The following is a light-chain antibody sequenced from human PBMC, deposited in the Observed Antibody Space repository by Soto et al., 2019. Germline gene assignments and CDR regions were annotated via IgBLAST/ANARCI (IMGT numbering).Light chain of an antibody. J-gene: IGLJ2*01. CDR2: DDI. CDR3: QVWDSSSDHVV. CDR1: NIGSKS. Sequence: SYELTQPPSVSVAPGQTARITCGGNNIGSKSVHWYQQKPGQAPVLVVYDDIDRPSGIPERFSGSNSGNTATLTISRVEAGDEADYYCQVWDSSSDHVVFGGGTKRTVL. V-gene: IGLV3-21*02.